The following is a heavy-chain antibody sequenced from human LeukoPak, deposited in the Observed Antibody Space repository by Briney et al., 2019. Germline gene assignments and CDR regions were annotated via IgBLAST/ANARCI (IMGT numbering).Heavy chain of an antibody. CDR2: ISGSGGST. CDR3: AKDRTGHDSSGYYLDAFDI. D-gene: IGHD3-22*01. Sequence: PGRSLRLSCAASGFTFRSYGMHWVRQAPGKGLEWVSAISGSGGSTYYADSVKGRFTISRDNSKNTLYLQMNSLRAEDTAVYYCAKDRTGHDSSGYYLDAFDIWGQGTMVTVSS. V-gene: IGHV3-23*01. J-gene: IGHJ3*02. CDR1: GFTFRSYG.